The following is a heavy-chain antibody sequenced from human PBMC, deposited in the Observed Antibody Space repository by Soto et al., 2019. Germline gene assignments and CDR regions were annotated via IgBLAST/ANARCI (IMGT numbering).Heavy chain of an antibody. Sequence: QVQLVQSGAEVKKPGSSVKVSCKASGGTFSSYAISWVRQAPGQGLEWMGGIIPIFGTANYAQKFQGRVTITADESTSTAYMELSSLRSEDTAVYYCARTRPYGSGRSQGGWFDPWGQGTLVTVSS. CDR3: ARTRPYGSGRSQGGWFDP. V-gene: IGHV1-69*12. D-gene: IGHD3-10*01. CDR2: IIPIFGTA. J-gene: IGHJ5*02. CDR1: GGTFSSYA.